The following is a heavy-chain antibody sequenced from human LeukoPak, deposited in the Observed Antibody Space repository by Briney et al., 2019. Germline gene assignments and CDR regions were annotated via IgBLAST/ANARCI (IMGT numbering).Heavy chain of an antibody. Sequence: PGGSLKLSCAASGFTFSDFYMSWIRQAPGKGLEWVSDIDTTGTTIYFADFVRGRFTISRDNAKDSLYLQMNSLRAEDTAVYYCARNRRDSGGYYHLDYWGQGTLVTVSS. D-gene: IGHD3-22*01. CDR3: ARNRRDSGGYYHLDY. V-gene: IGHV3-11*01. J-gene: IGHJ4*02. CDR1: GFTFSDFY. CDR2: IDTTGTTI.